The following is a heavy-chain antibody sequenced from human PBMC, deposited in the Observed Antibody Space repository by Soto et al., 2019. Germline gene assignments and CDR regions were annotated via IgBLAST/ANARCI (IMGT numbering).Heavy chain of an antibody. V-gene: IGHV3-30*18. Sequence: QPGGSLRLSCAASGFTFNNYGMNWVRQAPGKGLEWVAIISNDGSNKYYIESVRGRFTISRDNSKNMLFLQMNSLRVEGTAVYFCTKDGRFDSDGSLYYYYYGMDVWGQGTTVTVSS. CDR1: GFTFNNYG. J-gene: IGHJ6*02. D-gene: IGHD2-15*01. CDR3: TKDGRFDSDGSLYYYYYGMDV. CDR2: ISNDGSNK.